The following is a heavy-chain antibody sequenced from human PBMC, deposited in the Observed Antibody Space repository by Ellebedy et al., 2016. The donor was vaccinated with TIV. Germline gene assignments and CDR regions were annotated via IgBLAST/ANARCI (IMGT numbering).Heavy chain of an antibody. D-gene: IGHD6-6*01. CDR2: ISGYYGNT. CDR3: ARDRSSSDY. CDR1: GYTFITHG. J-gene: IGHJ4*02. Sequence: ASVKVSCKASGYTFITHGISWVRQAPGQGLEWMGWISGYYGNTNYAQKFQGRVNMTRDTSTTTAYMELRSLRSDDTAVYYCARDRSSSDYWGQGTLVTVSS. V-gene: IGHV1-18*04.